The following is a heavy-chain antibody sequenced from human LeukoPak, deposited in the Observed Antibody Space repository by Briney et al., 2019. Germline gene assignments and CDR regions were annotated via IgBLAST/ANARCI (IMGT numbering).Heavy chain of an antibody. V-gene: IGHV4-59*01. CDR2: IYDSGST. CDR1: GGSISSYH. Sequence: PSETLSLTCTISGGSISSYHWSWIRQPPGKGLEWIGYIYDSGSTNYKPSLKSRVTISVDTSKNQFSLKLSSVTAADTAVYYCARGGWYFYVWGRGTLVTVSP. CDR3: ARGGWYFYV. J-gene: IGHJ2*01.